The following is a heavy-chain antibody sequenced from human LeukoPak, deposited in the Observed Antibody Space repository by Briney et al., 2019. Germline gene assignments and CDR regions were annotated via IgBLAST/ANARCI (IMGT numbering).Heavy chain of an antibody. D-gene: IGHD2-15*01. J-gene: IGHJ3*02. CDR2: IYYSGTT. CDR3: ARYRDSGGRLAFDI. CDR1: GGSVSSGSYY. V-gene: IGHV4-31*03. Sequence: SETLSLTCTVSGGSVSSGSYYWSWIRQLPGKGLEWTGYIYYSGTTYYNPSLESRVTMSVDTSKNQFSLKLSSMTAADTAVYYCARYRDSGGRLAFDIWGQGTMVIVSS.